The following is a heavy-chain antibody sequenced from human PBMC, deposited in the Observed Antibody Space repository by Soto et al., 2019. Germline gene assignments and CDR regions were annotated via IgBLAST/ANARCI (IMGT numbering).Heavy chain of an antibody. CDR3: ASSNYDILAGHDYYGMDV. V-gene: IGHV4-34*01. CDR2: INHSGST. J-gene: IGHJ6*02. Sequence: SETLSLTCAVYGGSFSGYYWSWIRQPPGNGLEWIGEINHSGSTNYNPSLKSRVTISVDTSKNQFSLKLSSVTAADTAVYYCASSNYDILAGHDYYGMDVWGQGTTVT. CDR1: GGSFSGYY. D-gene: IGHD3-9*01.